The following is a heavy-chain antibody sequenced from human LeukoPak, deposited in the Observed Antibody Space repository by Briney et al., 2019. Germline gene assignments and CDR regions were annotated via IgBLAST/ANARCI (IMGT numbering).Heavy chain of an antibody. J-gene: IGHJ4*02. CDR2: ISNTGGST. V-gene: IGHV3-23*01. Sequence: PGGSLRLSCAASGFSFNTYAMSWVRQAPGKGLEWVSAISNTGGSTYYADSVKGRFTISRDNSKNTVYLQMNSLRAEDTAVYYCAKDYGITGTTRLDYWGQGTLVTVSS. CDR1: GFSFNTYA. CDR3: AKDYGITGTTRLDY. D-gene: IGHD1/OR15-1a*01.